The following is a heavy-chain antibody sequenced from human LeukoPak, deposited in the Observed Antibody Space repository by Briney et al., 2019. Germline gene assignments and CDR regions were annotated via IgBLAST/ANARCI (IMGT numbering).Heavy chain of an antibody. D-gene: IGHD2-15*01. CDR1: GYTFSNYW. Sequence: PGESLKISCKGSGYTFSNYWIAWVRQMPGTGLEYMGIIFPGDSGAIYSPSLQGQVTISADKSISTAYLQWSSLKASDTAMYYCARRGYCSGGSCDVDAFDIWGQGTMVTVSS. CDR2: IFPGDSGA. J-gene: IGHJ3*02. V-gene: IGHV5-51*01. CDR3: ARRGYCSGGSCDVDAFDI.